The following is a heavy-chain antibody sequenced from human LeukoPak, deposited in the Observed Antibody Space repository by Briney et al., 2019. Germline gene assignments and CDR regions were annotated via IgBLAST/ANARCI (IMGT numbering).Heavy chain of an antibody. V-gene: IGHV1-2*02. D-gene: IGHD3-22*01. CDR1: GYTFTGYY. Sequence: ASVKVSCKASGYTFTGYYMHWVRQAPGQGLEWMGWINPNSGGTNYAQKFQGRVTMTRDTSISTAYMELRSLRSDDTAVYYCARGDSSGYYYFYYWGQGTLVTVSS. CDR2: INPNSGGT. CDR3: ARGDSSGYYYFYY. J-gene: IGHJ4*02.